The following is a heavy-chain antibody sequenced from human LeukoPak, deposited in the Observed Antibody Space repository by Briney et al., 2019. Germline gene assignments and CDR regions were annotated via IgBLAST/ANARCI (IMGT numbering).Heavy chain of an antibody. CDR1: GFTFSSYA. CDR3: AKDQLWFGDIQGSFDY. CDR2: ISGSGGST. V-gene: IGHV3-23*01. D-gene: IGHD3-10*01. J-gene: IGHJ4*02. Sequence: GGSLRLSCAASGFTFSSYAMSWVRQAPGKGLEWVSAISGSGGSTYYADSVKGRFTISRDNSKNTLYLQMNSLRAEDTAVYYCAKDQLWFGDIQGSFDYWGQGTLVTVSS.